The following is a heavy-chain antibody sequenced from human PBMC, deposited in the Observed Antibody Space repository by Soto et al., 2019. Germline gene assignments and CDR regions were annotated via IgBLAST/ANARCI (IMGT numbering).Heavy chain of an antibody. CDR2: IYTGGST. CDR3: ARESSDSSGWVS. V-gene: IGHV3-53*01. D-gene: IGHD6-19*01. Sequence: EVQLIESGGGLIQPGGSLRLSCAASGFTIGTNYMSWVRQVPGKRLEWVSIIYTGGSTFYADSVKGRFIVSRDISENMVYLQMNSLRAEDTAVYYCARESSDSSGWVSRGRGTLVTVSS. CDR1: GFTIGTNY. J-gene: IGHJ4*02.